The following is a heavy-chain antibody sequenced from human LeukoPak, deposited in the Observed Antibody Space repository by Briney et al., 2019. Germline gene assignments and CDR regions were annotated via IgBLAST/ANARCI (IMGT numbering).Heavy chain of an antibody. Sequence: PGGSLRLSCAASGFTFSSYGMHWVRQAPGKGLEWVAVIWYDGNSKYYADSVKGRFIISRVNSKNTLYLQMNSLRADDTAMYHCARPAGDYARGGFDIWGQGTLVTVSS. CDR1: GFTFSSYG. CDR2: IWYDGNSK. CDR3: ARPAGDYARGGFDI. J-gene: IGHJ3*02. V-gene: IGHV3-33*01. D-gene: IGHD4-17*01.